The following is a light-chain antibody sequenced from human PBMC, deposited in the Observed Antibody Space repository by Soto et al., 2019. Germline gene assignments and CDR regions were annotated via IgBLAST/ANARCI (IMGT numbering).Light chain of an antibody. V-gene: IGKV3-15*01. CDR1: QSISSN. CDR3: QQNNNWPPPYT. CDR2: DAS. J-gene: IGKJ2*01. Sequence: EIVMTQSPATLSVSPGERATLSCRASQSISSNLVWYQQKPGQAPRLLIYDASTRATGVPARFSGSGSGTEFTLTISSLQSEDFAVYYCQQNNNWPPPYTFGQGTKLEIK.